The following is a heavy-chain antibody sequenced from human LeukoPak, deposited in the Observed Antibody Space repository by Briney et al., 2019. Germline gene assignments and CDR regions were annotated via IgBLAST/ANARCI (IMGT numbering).Heavy chain of an antibody. CDR3: ARPRWGGWFDP. CDR2: IYYSGST. J-gene: IGHJ5*02. D-gene: IGHD3-16*01. Sequence: SETLSLTCTVSGGPISSYYWSWIRQPPRKGLEWIGYIYYSGSTNYNPSLKSRVTISVDTSKNQFSLKLSSVTAADTAVYYCARPRWGGWFDPWGQGTLVTVSS. V-gene: IGHV4-59*01. CDR1: GGPISSYY.